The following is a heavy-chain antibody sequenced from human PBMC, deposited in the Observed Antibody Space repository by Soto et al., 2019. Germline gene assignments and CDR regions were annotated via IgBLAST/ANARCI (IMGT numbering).Heavy chain of an antibody. D-gene: IGHD3-9*01. J-gene: IGHJ3*02. CDR2: ISAYNGNT. CDR3: ARDRLPTYYDILTGRPSPDAFDI. Sequence: EASVKVSCKASGYTFTSYGLSWVRQAPGQGLEWMGWISAYNGNTNYAQKLQGRVTMTTDTSTSTAYMELRSLRSDDTAVYYCARDRLPTYYDILTGRPSPDAFDIWGQGTMVTVSS. CDR1: GYTFTSYG. V-gene: IGHV1-18*01.